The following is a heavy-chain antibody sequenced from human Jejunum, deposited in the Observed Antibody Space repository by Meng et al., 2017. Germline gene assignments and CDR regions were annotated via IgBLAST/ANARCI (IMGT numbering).Heavy chain of an antibody. CDR3: VRAINWYYED. J-gene: IGHJ4*02. Sequence: VSLVESGGCLCRPGGSLSLSCGGSVFTVRCNFTSWGRPSPVRGLEWVSVIYSDGQTFYSDSVRGRFTISRDNSKNTVYLQMNSLRVEDTAIYYCVRAINWYYEDWGQGTLVTVSS. CDR1: VFTVRCNF. CDR2: IYSDGQT. V-gene: IGHV3-53*01.